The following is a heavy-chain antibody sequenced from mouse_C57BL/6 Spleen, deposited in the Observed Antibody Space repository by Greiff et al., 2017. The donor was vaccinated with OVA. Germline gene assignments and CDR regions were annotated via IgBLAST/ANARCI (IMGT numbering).Heavy chain of an antibody. J-gene: IGHJ1*03. Sequence: EVQVVECEGGLVQPGSSMKLSCTASGFTFSDYYMAWVRQVPEKGLEWVANINYDGSSTYYLDSLKSRFIISRDNAKNILYLQMSSLKSEDTATYYCARHYGSSHRYFDVWGTGTTVTVSS. CDR1: GFTFSDYY. CDR2: INYDGSST. D-gene: IGHD1-1*01. CDR3: ARHYGSSHRYFDV. V-gene: IGHV5-16*01.